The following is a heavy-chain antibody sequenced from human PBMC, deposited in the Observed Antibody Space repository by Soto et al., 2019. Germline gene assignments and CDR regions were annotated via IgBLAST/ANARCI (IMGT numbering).Heavy chain of an antibody. J-gene: IGHJ6*03. D-gene: IGHD6-6*01. CDR3: ARAFIAARPDGDYYYYYYMDV. Sequence: ASVKVSCKASGYTFTSYAMHWVRQAPGQRLEWMGWINAGNGNTKYSQKFQGRVTITRDTSASTAYMELSSLRSEDTAVYYCARAFIAARPDGDYYYYYYMDVWGKGTTVTVSS. CDR1: GYTFTSYA. CDR2: INAGNGNT. V-gene: IGHV1-3*01.